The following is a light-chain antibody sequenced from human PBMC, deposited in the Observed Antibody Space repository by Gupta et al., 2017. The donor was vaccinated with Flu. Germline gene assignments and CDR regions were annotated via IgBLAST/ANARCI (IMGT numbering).Light chain of an antibody. CDR1: SSNVGSNY. V-gene: IGLV1-47*01. CDR3: AASDASRSGLV. J-gene: IGLJ2*01. Sequence: VTSSCARTSSNVGSNYVYLYQQHTATAPNLLIFWNIKRHSGAPERFSGSKSATTASMAITGLLAEEEADYYCAASDASRSGLVFGGGTKLTVL. CDR2: WNI.